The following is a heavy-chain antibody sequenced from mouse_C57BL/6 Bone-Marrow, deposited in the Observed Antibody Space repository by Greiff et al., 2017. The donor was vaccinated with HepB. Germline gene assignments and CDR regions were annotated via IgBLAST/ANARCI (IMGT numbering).Heavy chain of an antibody. V-gene: IGHV5-4*01. Sequence: EVKVVESGGGLVKPGGSLKLSCAASGFTFSSYAMSWVRQTPEKRLEWVATISDGGSYTYYPDNVKGRFTISRDNAKNNLYLQMSHLKSEDTAMYYCARDPLRRDFDYWGQGTTLTVSS. D-gene: IGHD1-2*01. CDR2: ISDGGSYT. J-gene: IGHJ2*01. CDR1: GFTFSSYA. CDR3: ARDPLRRDFDY.